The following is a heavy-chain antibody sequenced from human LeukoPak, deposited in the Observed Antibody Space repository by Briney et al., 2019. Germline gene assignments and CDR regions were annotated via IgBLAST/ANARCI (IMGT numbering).Heavy chain of an antibody. Sequence: SETLSLTCTVSGGSISSYYWSWIRQPPGKGLEWIGYIYTSGSTNYNPSLKSRVTISVDTSKNQFSLKLGSVTAADTAVYYCARGGGYCSGGSCHRPYYFDYWGQGTLVTVSS. CDR3: ARGGGYCSGGSCHRPYYFDY. CDR1: GGSISSYY. CDR2: IYTSGST. V-gene: IGHV4-4*09. D-gene: IGHD2-15*01. J-gene: IGHJ4*02.